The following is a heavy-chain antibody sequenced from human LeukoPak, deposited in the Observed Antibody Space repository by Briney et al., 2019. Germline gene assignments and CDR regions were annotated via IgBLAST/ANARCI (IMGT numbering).Heavy chain of an antibody. Sequence: GGSLRLSCAASGFTFSSYAMSWVRQAPGKGLEWVSAISGSGGSTYYADSVKGRFTISRDNSKNTLYLQMNSLRAEDTAIYYCANGRLFKGLLNYWGQGTLVTVSS. CDR1: GFTFSSYA. CDR2: ISGSGGST. CDR3: ANGRLFKGLLNY. J-gene: IGHJ4*02. V-gene: IGHV3-23*01. D-gene: IGHD3-22*01.